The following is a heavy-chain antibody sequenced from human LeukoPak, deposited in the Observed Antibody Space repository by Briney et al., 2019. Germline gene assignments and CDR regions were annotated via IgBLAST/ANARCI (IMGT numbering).Heavy chain of an antibody. Sequence: GGSLRLSCAASGFSFSSYTMNWVRQAPGKGLEWVSSISISSSSIYYADSVKGRFTISRDNTKNSLYLQMNSLRAEDTAVYYCARMVWSTSPFDYWGQGTLVTVSS. V-gene: IGHV3-21*01. CDR1: GFSFSSYT. J-gene: IGHJ4*02. CDR2: ISISSSSI. CDR3: ARMVWSTSPFDY. D-gene: IGHD3-3*01.